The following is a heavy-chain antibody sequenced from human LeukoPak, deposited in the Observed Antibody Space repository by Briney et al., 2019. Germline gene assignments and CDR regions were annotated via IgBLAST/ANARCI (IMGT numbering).Heavy chain of an antibody. V-gene: IGHV3-74*01. CDR3: VRDWDHFDFDS. CDR2: IKGDGTHT. CDR1: GFTFSSHA. J-gene: IGHJ5*01. Sequence: GGSPRLSCTASGFTFSSHAMSWVRQAPGKGLVWVSRIKGDGTHTIYADSVKGRFSISRDNAKSTLYLQMRSLRADDTAVYYCVRDWDHFDFDSWGQGTLVTVSS. D-gene: IGHD1-26*01.